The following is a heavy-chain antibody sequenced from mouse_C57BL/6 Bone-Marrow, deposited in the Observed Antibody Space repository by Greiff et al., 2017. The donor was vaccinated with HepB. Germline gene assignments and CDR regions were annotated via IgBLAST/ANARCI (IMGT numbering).Heavy chain of an antibody. CDR3: ARMGSYWYFDV. V-gene: IGHV1-55*01. Sequence: QVQLKESGAELVKPGASVKMSCKASGYTFTSYWITWVKQRPGQGLEWIGDIYPGSGSTNYNEKFKSKATLTVDTSSSTAYMQLSSLTSEDSAVYYCARMGSYWYFDVWGTGTTVTVSS. CDR1: GYTFTSYW. J-gene: IGHJ1*03. CDR2: IYPGSGST.